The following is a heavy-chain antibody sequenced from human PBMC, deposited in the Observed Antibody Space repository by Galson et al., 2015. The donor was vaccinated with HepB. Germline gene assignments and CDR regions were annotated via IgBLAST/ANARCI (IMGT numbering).Heavy chain of an antibody. V-gene: IGHV3-23*01. Sequence: SLRLSCAASGFTFSSYAMSWVRQAPGKGLEWVSAISGSGGSTYYADSVKGRFTISRDNSKNTLYLQMNSLRAEDTAVYYCAKDTGGYYDSSGYYPVDYWGQGTLVTVSS. CDR2: ISGSGGST. J-gene: IGHJ4*02. D-gene: IGHD3-22*01. CDR1: GFTFSSYA. CDR3: AKDTGGYYDSSGYYPVDY.